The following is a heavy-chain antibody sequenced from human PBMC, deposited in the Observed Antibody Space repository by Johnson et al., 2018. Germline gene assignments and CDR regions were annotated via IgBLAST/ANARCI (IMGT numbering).Heavy chain of an antibody. Sequence: VQLVESGGGLVQPGGSLRLSCAVSGFTVSSKYMSWVRQAPGKGLDWVSIIYSDDSTYYADSVKGRFTISRDNSKNTLYLQMNSLRAEDTAVYYCARPIGDNYYYYYMDVWGKGTTVTVSS. V-gene: IGHV3-66*02. D-gene: IGHD3-16*01. CDR3: ARPIGDNYYYYYMDV. CDR2: IYSDDST. J-gene: IGHJ6*03. CDR1: GFTVSSKY.